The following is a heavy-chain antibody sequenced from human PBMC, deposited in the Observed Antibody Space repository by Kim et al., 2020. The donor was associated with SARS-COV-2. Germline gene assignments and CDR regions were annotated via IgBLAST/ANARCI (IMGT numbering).Heavy chain of an antibody. J-gene: IGHJ6*02. Sequence: GGSLRLSCAASGFRFSDYAMSWVRQAPGKGLEWVSSISASGVSTYHADSVTGRFTISRDNSKNTLYLQLRGLRAEDTAVYYCAKGTLMMVRQIIREGYYYYYGMDVWGQGTTVIVSS. CDR3: AKGTLMMVRQIIREGYYYYYGMDV. D-gene: IGHD3-10*01. V-gene: IGHV3-23*01. CDR2: ISASGVST. CDR1: GFRFSDYA.